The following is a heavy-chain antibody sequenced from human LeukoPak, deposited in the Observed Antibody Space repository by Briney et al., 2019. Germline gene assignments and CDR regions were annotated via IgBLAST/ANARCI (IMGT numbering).Heavy chain of an antibody. CDR3: AREVWSGSNFGARSWFDP. D-gene: IGHD3-3*01. CDR1: GYIFTSYG. CDR2: IIPIFGTA. Sequence: ASVKVSCKASGYIFTSYGISWVRQAPGQGLEWMGGIIPIFGTANYAQKFQGRVTITTDESTSTAYMELSSLRSEDTAVYYCAREVWSGSNFGARSWFDPWGQGTLVTVSS. V-gene: IGHV1-69*05. J-gene: IGHJ5*02.